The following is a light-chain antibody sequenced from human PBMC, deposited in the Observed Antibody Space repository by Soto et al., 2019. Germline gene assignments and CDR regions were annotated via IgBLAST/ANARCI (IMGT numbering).Light chain of an antibody. Sequence: EIVLTQSPGTLSLSPGDRATLSCRASQSVSSNFLAWYQQKPGQAPRLLIYGASIRATGIPDRFSGSGSGTDFTLTIRRLETEDFAMYFCHQYGSSPQTFGQGTKVEIK. CDR2: GAS. CDR1: QSVSSNF. J-gene: IGKJ1*01. V-gene: IGKV3-20*01. CDR3: HQYGSSPQT.